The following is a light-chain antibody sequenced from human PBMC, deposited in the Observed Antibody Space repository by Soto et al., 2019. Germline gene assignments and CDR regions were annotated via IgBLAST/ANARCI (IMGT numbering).Light chain of an antibody. V-gene: IGKV3D-7*01. J-gene: IGKJ1*01. CDR3: QQDYNLPWT. CDR1: QFIRSNY. Sequence: EIVMTQSPATLSLSPGDRATLYCRASQFIRSNYLSWYQQKPGQAPRLLIYGASTRATGIPDRFSGSGSETDFTLTISSLQPEDFAVYYCQQDYNLPWTFGHGTKVEIK. CDR2: GAS.